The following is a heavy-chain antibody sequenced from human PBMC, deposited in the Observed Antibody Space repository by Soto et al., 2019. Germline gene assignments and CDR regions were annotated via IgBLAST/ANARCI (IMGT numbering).Heavy chain of an antibody. CDR3: ARDAGYSGSYYEYFQH. CDR1: GFTFSSHW. D-gene: IGHD1-26*01. V-gene: IGHV3-7*01. Sequence: GGSLRLSCAASGFTFSSHWMSWVRQAPGKGLEWVANIKQDGSEKYYVDSVKVRFTISRDNAKNSLYLQMNSLRAEDTAVYYCARDAGYSGSYYEYFQHWGQGTLVTVSS. CDR2: IKQDGSEK. J-gene: IGHJ1*01.